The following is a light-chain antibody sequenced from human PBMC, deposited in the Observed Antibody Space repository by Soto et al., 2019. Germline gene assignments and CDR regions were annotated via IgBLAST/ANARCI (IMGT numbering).Light chain of an antibody. CDR1: QSINIY. Sequence: DIQMTQSPSSLSASVGDRVTVTCRASQSINIYLNWYQQKPGKAPTLLIYGASNLQSGVPSRFSGGGSRTDFTLTISSLQAEDFATYYCQQSYRSPYTFGQGTRLEIK. V-gene: IGKV1-39*01. J-gene: IGKJ2*01. CDR3: QQSYRSPYT. CDR2: GAS.